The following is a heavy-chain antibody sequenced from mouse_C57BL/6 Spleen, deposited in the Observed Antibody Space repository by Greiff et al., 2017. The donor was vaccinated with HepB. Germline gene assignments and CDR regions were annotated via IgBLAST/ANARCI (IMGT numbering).Heavy chain of an antibody. D-gene: IGHD1-1*01. Sequence: QVQLQQPGAELVKPGASVKMSCKASGYTFTSYWITWVKQRPGQGLEWIGDIYPGSGSTNYNEKFKSKATLTVDTSSSTAYMQLSSLTSEDSAVYYCASSPYYGSRADYAMDYWGQGTSVTVSS. CDR1: GYTFTSYW. CDR3: ASSPYYGSRADYAMDY. CDR2: IYPGSGST. V-gene: IGHV1-55*01. J-gene: IGHJ4*01.